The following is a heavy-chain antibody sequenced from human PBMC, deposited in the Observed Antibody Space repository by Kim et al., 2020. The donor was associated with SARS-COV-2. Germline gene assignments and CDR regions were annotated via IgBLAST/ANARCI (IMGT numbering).Heavy chain of an antibody. Sequence: ASVKVSCKVSGYTLTELSMHWVRQAPGKGLEWMGGFDPEDGETIYAQKFQGRVTMTEDTSTDTAYMELSSLRSEDTAVYYCATVWSARGYGDYQHKYYYGMDVWGQGTTVTVSS. CDR2: FDPEDGET. D-gene: IGHD4-17*01. CDR1: GYTLTELS. V-gene: IGHV1-24*01. J-gene: IGHJ6*02. CDR3: ATVWSARGYGDYQHKYYYGMDV.